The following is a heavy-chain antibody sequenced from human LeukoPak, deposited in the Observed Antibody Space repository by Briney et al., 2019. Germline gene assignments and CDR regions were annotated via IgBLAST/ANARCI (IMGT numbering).Heavy chain of an antibody. V-gene: IGHV3-21*01. CDR2: I. D-gene: IGHD6-19*01. CDR3: TRGAGTGWRFDS. CDR1: GFTFTSYG. Sequence: GGSLRLSCAAPGFTFTSYGMTWVRQAPGKGLEWVSSIVKGRFTISRDNAKNSLYLQMNSLKADDTAVYYCTRGAGTGWRFDSWGQGTLVTVSS. J-gene: IGHJ4*02.